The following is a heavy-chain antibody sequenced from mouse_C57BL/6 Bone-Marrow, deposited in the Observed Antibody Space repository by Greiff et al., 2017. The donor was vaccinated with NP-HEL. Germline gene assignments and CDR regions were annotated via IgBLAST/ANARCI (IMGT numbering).Heavy chain of an antibody. J-gene: IGHJ2*01. CDR3: ARHYGNSFFDY. V-gene: IGHV5-15*01. CDR2: ISNLAYSI. D-gene: IGHD2-1*01. Sequence: EVKLMESGGGLVQPGGSLKLSCAASGFTFSDYGMAWVRQAPRKGHEWVAFISNLAYSIYYADTVTGRFTISRENAKNTLYLEMSSLGSEDTAMYYCARHYGNSFFDYWGQGTTLTVSS. CDR1: GFTFSDYG.